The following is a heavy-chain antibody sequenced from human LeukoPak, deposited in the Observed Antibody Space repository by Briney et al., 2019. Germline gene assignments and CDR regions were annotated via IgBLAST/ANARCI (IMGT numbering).Heavy chain of an antibody. CDR3: AKDYISGDGYWDFDY. CDR2: ISPSSTSM. D-gene: IGHD5-24*01. Sequence: PGGSLRLSCAASGFTSNSYSMNWVRQAPGKGLEWVSYISPSSTSMNYADTVKGRFTISRDNAKNTMSLEMNSLRVEDTAVYYCAKDYISGDGYWDFDYWGQGTLVTVSS. J-gene: IGHJ4*02. V-gene: IGHV3-48*04. CDR1: GFTSNSYS.